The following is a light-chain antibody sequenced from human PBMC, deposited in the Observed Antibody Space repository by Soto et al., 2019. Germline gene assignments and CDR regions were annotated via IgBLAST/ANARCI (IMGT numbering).Light chain of an antibody. CDR3: ASYTSSSTYV. CDR2: DVA. V-gene: IGLV2-14*03. Sequence: QSVLTQPASVSVSPGQSISISCTGTSGDVGSSNFVSWYQQHPGKPPKLIIYDVANRPSGVSNRFSGSKSGSTAPLIISRLQTEDEADYYCASYTSSSTYVFGTGTKVTVL. CDR1: SGDVGSSNF. J-gene: IGLJ1*01.